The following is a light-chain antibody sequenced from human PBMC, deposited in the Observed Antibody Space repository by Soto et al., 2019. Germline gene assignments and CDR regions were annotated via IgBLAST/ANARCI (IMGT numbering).Light chain of an antibody. J-gene: IGLJ1*01. CDR3: SSYTDSTNYV. CDR2: QVT. V-gene: IGLV2-14*01. Sequence: LAQPASVSGSPGQSITISCTGTSSDVGTRNFVSWYQQHPGKAPKLMIYQVTNRPSGVSNRFSGSKSGNTASLTISGLQAEDEADYYCSSYTDSTNYVFGTGTKVTVL. CDR1: SSDVGTRNF.